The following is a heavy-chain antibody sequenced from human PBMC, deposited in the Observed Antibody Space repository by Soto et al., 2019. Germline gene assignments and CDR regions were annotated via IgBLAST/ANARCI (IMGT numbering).Heavy chain of an antibody. J-gene: IGHJ4*02. Sequence: EVQLVESGGGLVKTGRSLRLSCTASGFTFGDYAMSWFRQAPGKGLEWVGVITSKAYGETPEYAASVKGRFTISRDNSKSIAYLQMSSLKIEDTGMYYCSRNPRGVAAPFDCWGQGTLVTVSS. V-gene: IGHV3-49*05. CDR3: SRNPRGVAAPFDC. D-gene: IGHD6-19*01. CDR1: GFTFGDYA. CDR2: ITSKAYGETP.